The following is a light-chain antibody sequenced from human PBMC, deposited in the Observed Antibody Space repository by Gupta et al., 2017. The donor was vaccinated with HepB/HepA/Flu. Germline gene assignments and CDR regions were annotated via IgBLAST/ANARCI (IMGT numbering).Light chain of an antibody. V-gene: IGLV1-44*01. J-gene: IGLJ3*02. CDR2: SNK. Sequence: QSVLTTPPSASATPAQSVTISCSGSTSNIGSNLVSGYQQVPGSAPKILIYSNKQRPSGVPDRFSGAKYGTSASPDTSALQSDDEADDYCSAWDDSLSGRNWVFGGGTKVTVL. CDR1: TSNIGSNL. CDR3: SAWDDSLSGRNWV.